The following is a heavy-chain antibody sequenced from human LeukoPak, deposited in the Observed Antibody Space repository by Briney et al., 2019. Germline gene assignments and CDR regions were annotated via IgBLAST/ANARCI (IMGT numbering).Heavy chain of an antibody. Sequence: GGSLRLSCAASGFTFSSYAMSWVRQAPGKGLEWVSFISPSGDRTSNADSVESRFTISRDNTRNTLYLQMNSPRDEDTGVYYCAIMHGYYDGSGFWVQWGQGTLVTVSS. CDR3: AIMHGYYDGSGFWVQ. V-gene: IGHV3-23*01. CDR1: GFTFSSYA. J-gene: IGHJ4*02. D-gene: IGHD3-22*01. CDR2: ISPSGDRT.